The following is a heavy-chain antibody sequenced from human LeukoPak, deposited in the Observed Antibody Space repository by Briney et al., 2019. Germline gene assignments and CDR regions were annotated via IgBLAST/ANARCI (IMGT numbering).Heavy chain of an antibody. Sequence: PSQTLSLTCTVSGGSISSGSYYWRWLRQPAGTGLEWIGRIYTSGSTNYNPSLKSRVTISVDTSKNQFSLKLSSVTAADTAVYYCATGTSATAFDYWGQGTLVTVSS. D-gene: IGHD2-15*01. V-gene: IGHV4-61*02. J-gene: IGHJ4*02. CDR3: ATGTSATAFDY. CDR2: IYTSGST. CDR1: GGSISSGSYY.